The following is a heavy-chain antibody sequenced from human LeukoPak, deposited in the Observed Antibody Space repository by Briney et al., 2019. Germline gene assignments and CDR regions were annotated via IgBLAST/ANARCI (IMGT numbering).Heavy chain of an antibody. CDR3: ARGRRLRFLESDYYLDY. J-gene: IGHJ4*02. D-gene: IGHD3-3*01. CDR2: INHSGST. Sequence: SETLSLTCAVYGGSFSGYYWSWIRQPPGKGLEWIGEINHSGSTNYNPSLKSRVTISVDTPKNQFSLKLSSVTAADTAVYYCARGRRLRFLESDYYLDYWGQGTLVTVSS. CDR1: GGSFSGYY. V-gene: IGHV4-34*01.